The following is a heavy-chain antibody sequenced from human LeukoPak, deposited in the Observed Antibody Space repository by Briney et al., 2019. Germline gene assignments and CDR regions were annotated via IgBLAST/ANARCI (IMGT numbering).Heavy chain of an antibody. CDR1: GGSITSNSYY. J-gene: IGHJ4*02. CDR3: ARGAEEVVVTPFDY. CDR2: ITYSGST. D-gene: IGHD4-23*01. Sequence: SETLSLTCTVSGGSITSNSYYWGWIRQPPGKGLEWIGSITYSGSTYYNPSLKRRVTISIDTSKNQFSLKLSSVTAADTAVYYCARGAEEVVVTPFDYWGQGTLVTVSS. V-gene: IGHV4-39*07.